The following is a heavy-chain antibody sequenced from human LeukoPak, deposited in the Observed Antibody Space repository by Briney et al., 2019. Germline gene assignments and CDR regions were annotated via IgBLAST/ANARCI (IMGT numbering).Heavy chain of an antibody. CDR3: ASLYCSGGSCYNNWFDP. J-gene: IGHJ5*02. CDR2: INHSGST. Sequence: SETLSLTCAVYGGSFSGYYWSWIRQPPGKGLEWIGEINHSGSTNYNPSLKSRVAISVDTSKNQFSLKLSSVTAADTAVYYCASLYCSGGSCYNNWFDPWGQGTLVTVSS. D-gene: IGHD2-15*01. CDR1: GGSFSGYY. V-gene: IGHV4-34*01.